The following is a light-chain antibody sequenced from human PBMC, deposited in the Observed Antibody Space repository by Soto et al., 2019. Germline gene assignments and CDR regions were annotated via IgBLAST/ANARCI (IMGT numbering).Light chain of an antibody. Sequence: EVVLTQSPDTLYLSPRERATLSCRASQSVSSTFLAWYQQRPGQAPRLLIYDASSRATGIPDRFSGSGSGTDFTLTITRLDPEDFALYYCQQFGTSATFGQGTKVEIK. CDR3: QQFGTSAT. CDR1: QSVSSTF. V-gene: IGKV3-20*01. J-gene: IGKJ1*01. CDR2: DAS.